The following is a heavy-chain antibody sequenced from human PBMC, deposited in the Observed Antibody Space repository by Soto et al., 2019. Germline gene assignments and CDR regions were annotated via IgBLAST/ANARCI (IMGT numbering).Heavy chain of an antibody. CDR3: ALIKDCSRTDCYFASFDP. Sequence: QVTLKESGSVLVKPTETLTLTCTVSGLSLSNGRLGVSWIRQPPGKALEWLAHIFSNDDTSYSTSLRRRFTISKDTSRSQVVLTMTNMDPMDSATYYCALIKDCSRTDCYFASFDPWGKGTLVTVSA. CDR1: GLSLSNGRLG. J-gene: IGHJ5*02. V-gene: IGHV2-26*01. CDR2: IFSNDDT. D-gene: IGHD2-2*01.